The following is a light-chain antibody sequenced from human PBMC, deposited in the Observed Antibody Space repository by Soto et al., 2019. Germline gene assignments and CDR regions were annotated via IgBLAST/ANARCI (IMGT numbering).Light chain of an antibody. J-gene: IGKJ4*01. CDR3: QQYGSSLLT. CDR1: QSVSSTY. Sequence: EIVLTQSPGTLSLSPGESATLSCRASQSVSSTYLVWYQQKPGQAPRLLIYGASSRATGIPDRFSGSGSGTDFTLTISRLEPEDFAVYYCQQYGSSLLTFGGGTKVEIK. CDR2: GAS. V-gene: IGKV3-20*01.